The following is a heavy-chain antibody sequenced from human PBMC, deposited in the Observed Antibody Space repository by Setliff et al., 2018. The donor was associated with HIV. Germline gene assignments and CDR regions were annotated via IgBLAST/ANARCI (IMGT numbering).Heavy chain of an antibody. V-gene: IGHV4-4*08. D-gene: IGHD3-22*01. J-gene: IGHJ4*02. CDR1: GGSISSHY. CDR3: ARDSDGSSYYHFAH. CDR2: IYTSGST. Sequence: PSETLSLTCTVSGGSISSHYWSWIRQPPGKGLEWIGHIYTSGSTNYNPSLKSRVTMSVGTSKNQFSLKLSSVTAADTAVYYCARDSDGSSYYHFAHWSQGTLVTVSS.